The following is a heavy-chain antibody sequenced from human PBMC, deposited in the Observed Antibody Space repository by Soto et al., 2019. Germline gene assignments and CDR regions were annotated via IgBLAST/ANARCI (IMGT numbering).Heavy chain of an antibody. D-gene: IGHD6-19*01. CDR3: AKGQSSGLGGMDV. V-gene: IGHV3-30*18. CDR1: GFTFSSYG. J-gene: IGHJ6*02. CDR2: ISYDGSNK. Sequence: GGSLRLSCAASGFTFSSYGMHWVRQAPGKGLEWVAVISYDGSNKYYADSVKGRFTISRDNSKNTLYLQMNSLRAEDTAVYYCAKGQSSGLGGMDVWGQGTTVTVSS.